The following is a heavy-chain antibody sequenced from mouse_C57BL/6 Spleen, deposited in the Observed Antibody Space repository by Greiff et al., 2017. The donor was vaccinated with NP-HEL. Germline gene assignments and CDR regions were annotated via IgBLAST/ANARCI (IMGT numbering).Heavy chain of an antibody. CDR1: GYTFTSYW. CDR2: INPSSGYT. CDR3: GKGPGLGRGYCDY. D-gene: IGHD4-1*01. Sequence: VQLHQSGAELAKPGASVKLSCKASGYTFTSYWMHWVKQRPGQGLEWIGYINPSSGYTKYNQKFKDKATLTADKSSSTAYMQLSSLTYEDSAVYYCGKGPGLGRGYCDYWGQGTTLTVSS. V-gene: IGHV1-7*01. J-gene: IGHJ2*01.